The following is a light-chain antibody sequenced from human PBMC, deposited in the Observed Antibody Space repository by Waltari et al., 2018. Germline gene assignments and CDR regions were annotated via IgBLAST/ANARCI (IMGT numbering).Light chain of an antibody. J-gene: IGLJ2*01. CDR3: QAWDSSTVV. CDR1: KLGYKF. CDR2: LDT. Sequence: SYELTQPPSVSVSPGQTASITCSGDKLGYKFACWYQQKPGQSPVLVIYLDTKRPSGIPERFSGSHSGNTATLTISGTQAMDEADYYCQAWDSSTVVFGGGTKLTVL. V-gene: IGLV3-1*01.